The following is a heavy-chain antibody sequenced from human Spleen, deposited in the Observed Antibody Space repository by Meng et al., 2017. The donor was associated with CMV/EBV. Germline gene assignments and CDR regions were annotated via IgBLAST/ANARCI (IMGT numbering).Heavy chain of an antibody. D-gene: IGHD3-22*01. J-gene: IGHJ4*02. CDR2: IRYDGSNK. CDR3: AKIALEYYDSSGYDY. Sequence: GGSLRLSCAASGFTFSSYGMHWVRQAPGKGLGWVTFIRYDGSNKYYADSVKGRFTISRDNSKTTLYLQMNSLRTEDTAVYYCAKIALEYYDSSGYDYWGQGTLVTVSS. V-gene: IGHV3-30*02. CDR1: GFTFSSYG.